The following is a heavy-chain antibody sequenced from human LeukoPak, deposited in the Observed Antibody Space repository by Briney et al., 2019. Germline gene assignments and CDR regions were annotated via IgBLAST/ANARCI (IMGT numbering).Heavy chain of an antibody. D-gene: IGHD3-22*01. CDR1: GFTLSSYA. V-gene: IGHV3-33*08. CDR3: ARNYYDSSGYQESTFNY. Sequence: GGSLRLSCAASGFTLSSYAMHWVRQAPGKGLEWVAGIWYDGGYKYYADSVKGRFTISRDNSKNTLFLQMDSLRAEDTAVYYCARNYYDSSGYQESTFNYWGQGTLVTVSS. CDR2: IWYDGGYK. J-gene: IGHJ4*02.